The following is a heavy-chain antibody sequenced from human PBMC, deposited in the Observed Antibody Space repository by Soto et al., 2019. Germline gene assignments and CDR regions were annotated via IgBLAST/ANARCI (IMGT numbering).Heavy chain of an antibody. D-gene: IGHD6-13*01. CDR2: ISISSRTI. V-gene: IGHV3-48*02. CDR3: ARDNGIAGSFDP. CDR1: GFTFSSYA. Sequence: GGSLRLSCAVSGFTFSSYAMHWVRQAPGKGLEWVSYISISSRTIYYADSVKGRFTISRDDAKNSLYLQMNSLRDEDTSVYYCARDNGIAGSFDPWGQGTLVTVSS. J-gene: IGHJ5*02.